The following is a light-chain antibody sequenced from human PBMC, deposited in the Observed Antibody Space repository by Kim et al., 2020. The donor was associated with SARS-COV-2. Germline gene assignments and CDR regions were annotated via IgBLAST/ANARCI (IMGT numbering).Light chain of an antibody. CDR1: KLGEKF. CDR3: QTWDGSAAV. Sequence: SVSPGQTATITCSGQKLGEKFACWYQQMPGRSPTLLIYEDNKRPPGIPERFSGSNSGDTATLTISGTQAVDEADYYCQTWDGSAAVFGGGTKLTVL. J-gene: IGLJ3*02. V-gene: IGLV3-1*01. CDR2: EDN.